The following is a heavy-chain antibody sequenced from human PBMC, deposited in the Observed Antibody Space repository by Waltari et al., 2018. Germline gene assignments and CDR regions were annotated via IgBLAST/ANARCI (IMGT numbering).Heavy chain of an antibody. CDR2: ISVSDAT. CDR3: ATPFYNWDDPLHS. J-gene: IGHJ4*02. D-gene: IGHD1-20*01. Sequence: EVQLLESGGDLVRPGGSLRLSCAVSVTSFSNSAINWVRLAPGTGLGWVSGISVSDATYYADSVKGRFTISRDTSKNTVFLQMNGLRAEDTAVYYCATPFYNWDDPLHSWGQGTLVTVSS. CDR1: VTSFSNSA. V-gene: IGHV3-23*01.